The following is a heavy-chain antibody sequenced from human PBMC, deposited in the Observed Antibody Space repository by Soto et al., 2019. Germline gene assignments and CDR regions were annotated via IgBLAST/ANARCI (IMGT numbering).Heavy chain of an antibody. CDR3: AREGPYSSSWYGWTAETRYYGMDV. CDR2: ISAYNGNT. D-gene: IGHD6-13*01. Sequence: ASVKVSCKASGYTFTSYGISWVRQAPGQGLEWMGWISAYNGNTNYAQKLQGRVTMTTDTPTSTAYMELRSLRSDDTAVYYCAREGPYSSSWYGWTAETRYYGMDVWGQGTTVTVS. V-gene: IGHV1-18*01. CDR1: GYTFTSYG. J-gene: IGHJ6*02.